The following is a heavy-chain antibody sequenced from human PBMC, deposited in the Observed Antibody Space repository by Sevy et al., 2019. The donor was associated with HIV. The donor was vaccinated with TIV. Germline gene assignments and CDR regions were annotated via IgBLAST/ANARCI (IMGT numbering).Heavy chain of an antibody. D-gene: IGHD3-22*01. CDR1: GFTFSSYA. Sequence: GGYLRLSCAASGFTFSSYAMSWVRQAPGKGLEWVSAISGSGGSTYYADSVKGRFTSSRDNSKNTLYLQMNSLRAEDTAVYYCAKDDYYDSSGYYYDYWGQGTLVSVSS. CDR3: AKDDYYDSSGYYYDY. CDR2: ISGSGGST. V-gene: IGHV3-23*01. J-gene: IGHJ4*02.